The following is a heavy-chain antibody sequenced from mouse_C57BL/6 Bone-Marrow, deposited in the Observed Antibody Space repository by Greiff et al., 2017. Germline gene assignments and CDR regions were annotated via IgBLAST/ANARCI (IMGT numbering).Heavy chain of an antibody. V-gene: IGHV1-64*01. CDR3: ARSYDYDGYNEDY. Sequence: VQLQQPGAELVKPGASVKLSCKASGYTFTNYWMHWVKQRPGQGLEWIGMMHPNGGSPDYNEKFKSEATLTVDKSSRTAYLELNSLTSEDSAVYYYARSYDYDGYNEDYGGQGTSVTVSA. CDR1: GYTFTNYW. J-gene: IGHJ4*01. CDR2: MHPNGGSP. D-gene: IGHD2-4*01.